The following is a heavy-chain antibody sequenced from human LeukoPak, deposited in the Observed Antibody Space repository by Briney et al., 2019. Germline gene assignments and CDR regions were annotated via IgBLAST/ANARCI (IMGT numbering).Heavy chain of an antibody. CDR1: GFTVSSNY. CDR2: IYSGGST. V-gene: IGHV3-53*01. Sequence: GGSLRLSCAASGFTVSSNYMSWVRQAPGKGLEWVSVIYSGGSTYYADSVKGRFTISRDNSKNTLYLRMNSLRAEDTAVYYCARVDKGWLQFGAFDIWGQGTMVTVSS. D-gene: IGHD5-24*01. CDR3: ARVDKGWLQFGAFDI. J-gene: IGHJ3*02.